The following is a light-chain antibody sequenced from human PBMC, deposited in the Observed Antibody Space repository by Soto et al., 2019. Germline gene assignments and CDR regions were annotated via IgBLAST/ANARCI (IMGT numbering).Light chain of an antibody. J-gene: IGKJ1*01. CDR1: QSVSNIY. V-gene: IGKV3-20*01. CDR2: GAS. CDR3: PQYGET. Sequence: EIVLTQSPGTLSLSPGERATLSCRASQSVSNIYLAWYQQKPGQAPRLLLYGASSRATGIPDRFSGSGSGTDFTLTISRLEPEYFAVYYCPQYGETFGQGTKVEIK.